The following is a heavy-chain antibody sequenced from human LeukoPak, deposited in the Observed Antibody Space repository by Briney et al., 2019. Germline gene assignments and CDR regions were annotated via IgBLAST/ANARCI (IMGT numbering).Heavy chain of an antibody. CDR1: GGSISSYY. CDR3: ARHLPWLLAVAGTYFDY. Sequence: SETLSLTCPVSGGSISSYYWSWIRQPPGKGLEWIGYVYYSGSTNYNPSLKSRVTISVDTSKNQFSLKLSSVTAADTAVYYCARHLPWLLAVAGTYFDYWGQGTLVTVYS. CDR2: VYYSGST. J-gene: IGHJ4*02. V-gene: IGHV4-59*08. D-gene: IGHD6-19*01.